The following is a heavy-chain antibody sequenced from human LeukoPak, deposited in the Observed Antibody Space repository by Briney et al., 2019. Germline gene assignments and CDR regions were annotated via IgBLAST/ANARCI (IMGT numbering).Heavy chain of an antibody. J-gene: IGHJ4*02. CDR1: GFTLSSYA. V-gene: IGHV3-64*01. D-gene: IGHD6-19*01. CDR2: ISSNGGST. Sequence: GGSLRLSCAASGFTLSSYAMQWVRQAPGKGLEYVSAISSNGGSTYYANSVKGRFTISRDNAKNSLYLQMNTLGAQDTAVYYCARRAVAGNFDYWGQGTLVTVSS. CDR3: ARRAVAGNFDY.